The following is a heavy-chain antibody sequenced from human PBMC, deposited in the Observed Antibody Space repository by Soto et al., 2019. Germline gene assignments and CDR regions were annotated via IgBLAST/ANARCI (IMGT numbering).Heavy chain of an antibody. J-gene: IGHJ4*02. CDR1: GFTFSSYA. CDR2: ISIRGGDE. D-gene: IGHD1-1*01. V-gene: IGHV3-30*03. CDR3: ARGTILAHQHLDY. Sequence: QVQLVESGGGVVQPGKSLRLSCADSGFTFSSYAMHWARQAPGKGLEWVTVISIRGGDEYYAESVRGRFTISRDDSKNTLYLQMDSLRVEDTAVYYGARGTILAHQHLDYWGQGTLVTLPS.